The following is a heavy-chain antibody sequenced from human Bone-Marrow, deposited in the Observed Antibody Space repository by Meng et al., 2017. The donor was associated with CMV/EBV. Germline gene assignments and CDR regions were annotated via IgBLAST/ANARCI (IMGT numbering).Heavy chain of an antibody. CDR2: IYSGGST. J-gene: IGHJ3*02. V-gene: IGHV3-66*02. D-gene: IGHD1-26*01. CDR1: GFIFSSFS. CDR3: AREFVKRSGSYRWDAFDI. Sequence: GGSLRLSCTGSGFIFSSFSMNWVRQAPGKGLEWVSVIYSGGSTYYADSVKGRFTISRDNSKNTLYLQMNSLRAEDTAVYYCAREFVKRSGSYRWDAFDIWGQGTMVTVSS.